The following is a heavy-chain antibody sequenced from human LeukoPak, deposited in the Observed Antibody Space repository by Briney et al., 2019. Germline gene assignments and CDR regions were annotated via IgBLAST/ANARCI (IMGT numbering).Heavy chain of an antibody. CDR2: ISVSGGST. CDR1: GFTYSSYA. CDR3: ARTYGSGSLDY. D-gene: IGHD2-15*01. V-gene: IGHV3-23*01. Sequence: GGSLRLSCAASGFTYSSYAMSWVRQAPGKGLEWVSAISVSGGSTYYADSVKGRFTISRDNAKNSIYLQMNTLRAEDTAVYYCARTYGSGSLDYGGQGTLVTVSS. J-gene: IGHJ4*02.